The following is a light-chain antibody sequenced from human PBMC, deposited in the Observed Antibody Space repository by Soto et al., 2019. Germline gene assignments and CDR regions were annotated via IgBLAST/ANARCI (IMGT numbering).Light chain of an antibody. Sequence: QSALTQPASVSGSPGQSITISCNGTSSDVGGHDYVSWYQQHPGKAPKLTIFEVSNRPSGVSNRFSGSKSGNTASLTISGLQAEDEADYYCQSYDSSLSGYVFGAGTNVTVL. J-gene: IGLJ1*01. CDR2: EVS. CDR1: SSDVGGHDY. CDR3: QSYDSSLSGYV. V-gene: IGLV2-14*01.